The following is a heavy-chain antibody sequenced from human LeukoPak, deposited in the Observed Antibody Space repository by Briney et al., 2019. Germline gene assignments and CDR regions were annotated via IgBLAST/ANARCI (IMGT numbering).Heavy chain of an antibody. CDR2: IHRGGTT. CDR3: ARGGDTLLDP. CDR1: GGSISSSNW. Sequence: SETLSLTCAVSGGSISSSNWWSWARPPRGEGLEWIGEIHRGGTTNYNPSLKSRVTISVDKTKNQFSLNLISVTAADTAMYYCARGGDTLLDPWDQGTLITVSS. J-gene: IGHJ5*02. D-gene: IGHD2-21*02. V-gene: IGHV4-4*02.